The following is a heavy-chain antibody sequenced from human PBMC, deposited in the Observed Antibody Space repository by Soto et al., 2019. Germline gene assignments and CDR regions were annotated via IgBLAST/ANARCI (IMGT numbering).Heavy chain of an antibody. V-gene: IGHV6-1*01. Sequence: SQTLALTCAISGDSVSSNSAAWNWIRQSPSRGLEWLGRTYYRSKWYNDYAVSVKSRITINPDTSKNQFSLQLNSVTPEDTAVYYCARGQGYDFWSAYYNRASEYFQHWGQGTLVPV. J-gene: IGHJ1*01. D-gene: IGHD3-3*01. CDR3: ARGQGYDFWSAYYNRASEYFQH. CDR2: TYYRSKWYN. CDR1: GDSVSSNSAA.